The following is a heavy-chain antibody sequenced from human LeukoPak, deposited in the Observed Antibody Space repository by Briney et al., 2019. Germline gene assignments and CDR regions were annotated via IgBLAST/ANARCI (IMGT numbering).Heavy chain of an antibody. CDR1: EFTFSNAW. J-gene: IGHJ6*04. V-gene: IGHV3-15*01. CDR2: IKSKSEDGTT. Sequence: GGSLRLSCAASEFTFSNAWMSWVRQAPGKGLEWVGRIKSKSEDGTTDYAAPVKGRFTISRDDSKNMLYLQMNSLKTEDTAVYYCTRGGGGMDVWGKGATVTVSS. CDR3: TRGGGGMDV.